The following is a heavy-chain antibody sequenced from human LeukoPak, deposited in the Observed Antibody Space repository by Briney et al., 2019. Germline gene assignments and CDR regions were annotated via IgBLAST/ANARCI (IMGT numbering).Heavy chain of an antibody. J-gene: IGHJ4*02. V-gene: IGHV3-7*03. CDR3: VSRGCSADATVLYSFNCFDH. CDR2: INQDGSER. Sequence: AGGSLRLSCAASGLTFSKYWLTWVRQAPGKGLEWVANINQDGSERNYVDSVKGRFTISRDNAKNSLYLQMNSLKDEDTAVYHCVSRGCSADATVLYSFNCFDHWGQGSLVTVS. D-gene: IGHD2-21*01. CDR1: GLTFSKYW.